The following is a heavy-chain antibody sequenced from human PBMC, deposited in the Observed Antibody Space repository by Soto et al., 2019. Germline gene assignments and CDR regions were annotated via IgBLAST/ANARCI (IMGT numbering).Heavy chain of an antibody. Sequence: SETLSLTCTVSGDSISSYYWSWIRQPPGKGLEWIGYIYYSGSTNYNPSLKSRVTISVDTSKNQFSLKLSSLTAADTAVYYCARIPGRSSGGGRYFDYWGQGTLVTVSS. D-gene: IGHD2-15*01. CDR1: GDSISSYY. J-gene: IGHJ4*02. CDR2: IYYSGST. CDR3: ARIPGRSSGGGRYFDY. V-gene: IGHV4-59*01.